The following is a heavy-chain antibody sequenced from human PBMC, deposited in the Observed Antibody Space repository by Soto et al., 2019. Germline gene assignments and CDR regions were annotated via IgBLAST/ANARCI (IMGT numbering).Heavy chain of an antibody. CDR2: ISYDGSNK. CDR1: GFTFSSYG. Sequence: EGSLRLSCAASGFTFSSYGMHWVRQAPGKGLEWVAVISYDGSNKYYADSVKGRFTISRDNSKNTLYLQMNSLRAEDTAVYYCAKAAQWELLHYYDYGGQGTLVTVSA. D-gene: IGHD1-26*01. J-gene: IGHJ4*02. V-gene: IGHV3-30*18. CDR3: AKAAQWELLHYYDY.